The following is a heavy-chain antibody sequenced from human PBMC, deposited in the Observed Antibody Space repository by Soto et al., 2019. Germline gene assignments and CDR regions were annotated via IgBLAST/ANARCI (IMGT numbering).Heavy chain of an antibody. CDR2: SSGSGGST. J-gene: IGHJ4*02. CDR3: AKDEQWRVVYVDY. D-gene: IGHD6-19*01. Sequence: EVQLLESGGGLVQPGGSLRLSCAASGFTFSSYAMSWVRQAPGKGLEWVSASSGSGGSTYYADSVKGRFTISRDNSKNTLDLQMNSLRAEDTAVEYCAKDEQWRVVYVDYWGQGTLVTVSS. V-gene: IGHV3-23*01. CDR1: GFTFSSYA.